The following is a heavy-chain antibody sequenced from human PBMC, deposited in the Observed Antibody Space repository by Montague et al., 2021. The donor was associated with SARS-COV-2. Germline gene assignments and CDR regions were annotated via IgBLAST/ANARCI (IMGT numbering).Heavy chain of an antibody. V-gene: IGHV3-53*01. J-gene: IGHJ3*02. CDR2: IYSGGST. CDR1: GVPVSSNS. CDR3: SRGGGRDAFDI. D-gene: IGHD3-16*01. Sequence: SRRLSCAASGVPVSSNSMSWVRQAPGKGLEWVSVIYSGGSTYYSDSVMGRFTISRDNSKNTLYLQMNNLIAEEKTVYYCSRGGGRDAFDIWGQGTMVTVSS.